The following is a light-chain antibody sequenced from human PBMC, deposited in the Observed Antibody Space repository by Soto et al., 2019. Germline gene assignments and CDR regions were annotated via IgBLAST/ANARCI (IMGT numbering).Light chain of an antibody. CDR1: SSNIGVGYD. Sequence: QSVLTQPPSVSGAPGQRVTISCTGSSSNIGVGYDVNWYQKVPGTAPKLLIYGNTNRPSGVTDRFSGSKSGTSASLAITGLQSEDEADYHCQSFDSSLSGVVFGGGTKLTVL. V-gene: IGLV1-40*01. CDR2: GNT. CDR3: QSFDSSLSGVV. J-gene: IGLJ3*02.